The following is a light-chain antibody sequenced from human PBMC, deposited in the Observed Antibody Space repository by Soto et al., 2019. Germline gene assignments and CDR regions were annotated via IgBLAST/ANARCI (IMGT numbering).Light chain of an antibody. CDR3: QQYNNWPGT. CDR2: GAS. J-gene: IGKJ1*01. CDR1: QSVSSN. V-gene: IGKV3-15*01. Sequence: EIVMTQSPATLSVSPGERATLSCRASQSVSSNLAWYQQKPGQAPRLLIYGASTRATAIPARFSGSGSGTEFTLTISSRQSEDFAVYYCQQYNNWPGTFGQGTKVDIK.